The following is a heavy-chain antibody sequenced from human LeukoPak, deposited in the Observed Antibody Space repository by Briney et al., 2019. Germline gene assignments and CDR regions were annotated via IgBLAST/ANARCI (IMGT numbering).Heavy chain of an antibody. J-gene: IGHJ5*02. CDR3: AKGEWGLAVIPGAVSRGWFDP. Sequence: GGSLRLSCTASGFSFSTYTMTWVRQAPGKGLEWVSIISGNGAYAYYGDSVKGRFIISRDNSKNTIYLQMNSLRADDTAVYYCAKGEWGLAVIPGAVSRGWFDPWGQGTLVTVSS. V-gene: IGHV3-23*01. D-gene: IGHD3-3*01. CDR1: GFSFSTYT. CDR2: ISGNGAYA.